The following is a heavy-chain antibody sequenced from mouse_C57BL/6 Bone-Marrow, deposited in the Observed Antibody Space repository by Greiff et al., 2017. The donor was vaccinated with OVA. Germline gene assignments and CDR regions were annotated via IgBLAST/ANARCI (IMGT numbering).Heavy chain of an antibody. CDR3: ARGYYGSSSAWFAY. CDR1: GYTFTSYW. V-gene: IGHV1-64*01. Sequence: VQLQQPGAELVKPGASVKLSCKASGYTFTSYWMHWVKQRPGQGLEWIGMIHPNSGSTNYNEKFKSKATLTVDKSSSTAYMQLSSLTSEDSAVYYCARGYYGSSSAWFAYWGQGTLVTVSA. D-gene: IGHD1-1*01. J-gene: IGHJ3*01. CDR2: IHPNSGST.